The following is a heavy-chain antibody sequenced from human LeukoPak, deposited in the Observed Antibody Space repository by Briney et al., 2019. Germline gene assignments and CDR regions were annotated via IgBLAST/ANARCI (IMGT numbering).Heavy chain of an antibody. CDR2: IKQDGSEK. Sequence: PGGSLRLSCAASGFTFSSYSMSWVRQAPGKGLEWVAYIKQDGSEKNYVRSVKGRFTIARDNAKNSLYLQMNSLRAEDTAVYYCARSSITMVRGVIKSTTSWYHYYNMDVWGKGTTVTVCS. J-gene: IGHJ6*03. D-gene: IGHD3-10*01. CDR1: GFTFSSYS. V-gene: IGHV3-7*01. CDR3: ARSSITMVRGVIKSTTSWYHYYNMDV.